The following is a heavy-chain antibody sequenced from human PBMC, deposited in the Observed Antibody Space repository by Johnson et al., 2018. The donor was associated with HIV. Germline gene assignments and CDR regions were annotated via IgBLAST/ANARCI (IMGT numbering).Heavy chain of an antibody. D-gene: IGHD5-24*01. CDR3: AKGQLAVEMATITEAFDL. V-gene: IGHV3-30*02. J-gene: IGHJ3*01. Sequence: VQLVESGGGVVQPGRSLRLSCAASGFTFSSYGMHWVRQAPGKGLEWVAFIRYDGSNKYYADSVKGRFTISRDNSKNTLYLQMNSLRTEDTALYYCAKGQLAVEMATITEAFDLWGQGTMVTVSS. CDR2: IRYDGSNK. CDR1: GFTFSSYG.